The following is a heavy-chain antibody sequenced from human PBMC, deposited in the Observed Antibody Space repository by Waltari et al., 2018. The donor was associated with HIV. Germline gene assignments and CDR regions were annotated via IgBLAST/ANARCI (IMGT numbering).Heavy chain of an antibody. V-gene: IGHV3-23*04. CDR3: AKDFDTSGLPYVVIDS. CDR1: GVTFRSHA. CDR2: ISGSGCHT. D-gene: IGHD3-22*01. J-gene: IGHJ4*02. Sequence: EVKLVQSGGGLVQPGGSLRVSCTASGVTFRSHAMSWVRQTPGKGLQWVSTISGSGCHTYYADPAKGRFTISRDNSENTLFLQMTRLRGEDTARYCCAKDFDTSGLPYVVIDSWGQGTLVTVSS.